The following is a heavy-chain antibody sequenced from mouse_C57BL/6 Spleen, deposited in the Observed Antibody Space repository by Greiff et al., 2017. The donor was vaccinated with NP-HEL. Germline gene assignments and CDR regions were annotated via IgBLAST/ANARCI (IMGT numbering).Heavy chain of an antibody. CDR1: GYAFSSSW. J-gene: IGHJ4*01. D-gene: IGHD2-3*01. CDR2: IYPGDGDT. V-gene: IGHV1-82*01. Sequence: VKLMESGPELVKPGASVKISCKASGYAFSSSWMNWVKQRPGKGLEWIGRIYPGDGDTNYNGKFKGKATLTADKSSSTAYMQLSSLTSEDSAVYFCASDGYPYAMDYWGQGTSVTVSS. CDR3: ASDGYPYAMDY.